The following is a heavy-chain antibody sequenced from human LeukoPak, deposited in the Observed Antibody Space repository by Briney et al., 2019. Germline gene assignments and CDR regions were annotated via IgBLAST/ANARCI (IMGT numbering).Heavy chain of an antibody. Sequence: PGGSLRLSCAASGFTFSSYGMHWVRQAPGKGLEWVAFIRYDGSNKYYADSVKGRFTISRDNSKNTLYLQMNSLRAEDTAVYYCAKAECGGDCYSTPYYYYMDVWGKGTTVTVSS. J-gene: IGHJ6*03. CDR3: AKAECGGDCYSTPYYYYMDV. CDR2: IRYDGSNK. D-gene: IGHD2-21*02. CDR1: GFTFSSYG. V-gene: IGHV3-30*02.